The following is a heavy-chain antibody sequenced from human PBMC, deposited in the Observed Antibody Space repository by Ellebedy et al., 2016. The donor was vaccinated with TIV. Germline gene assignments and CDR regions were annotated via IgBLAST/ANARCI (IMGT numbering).Heavy chain of an antibody. CDR3: ARGFGRQGSGYLDY. CDR1: RYTFTGYY. V-gene: IGHV1-46*01. D-gene: IGHD3-22*01. CDR2: IIPIFGTA. Sequence: ASVKVSXKASRYTFTGYYMHWVRQAPGQGLEWMGGIIPIFGTANYAQKFQGRVTMTRDTSTSTVYMELSSLRSEDTAVYYCARGFGRQGSGYLDYWGQGTLVTVSS. J-gene: IGHJ4*02.